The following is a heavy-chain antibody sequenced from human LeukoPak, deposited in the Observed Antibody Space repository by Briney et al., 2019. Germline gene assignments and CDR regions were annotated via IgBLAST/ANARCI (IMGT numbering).Heavy chain of an antibody. CDR3: ARGYCSSTSCYVSY. CDR2: ISSSSSTI. D-gene: IGHD2-2*01. J-gene: IGHJ4*02. CDR1: GFTFSSYS. V-gene: IGHV3-48*01. Sequence: GGSLRLSCAASGFTFSSYSMNWVRQAPGKGLEWVSYISSSSSTIYYADSVKGRFTISRDNAKNSLYLQMNSLRAEDTGVYYCARGYCSSTSCYVSYWGQGTLVTVSS.